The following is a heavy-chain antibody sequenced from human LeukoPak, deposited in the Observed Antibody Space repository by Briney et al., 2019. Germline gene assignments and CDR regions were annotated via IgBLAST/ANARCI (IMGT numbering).Heavy chain of an antibody. Sequence: SGGSLRLSCAASGFTFSSYGVHWVRQAPGKGLEWVAVISYDGSNKYYADSVKGRFTISRDNSKNTLYLQMNSLRAEDTAVYYCAKETKDIVATGYFDYWGQGTLVTVSS. V-gene: IGHV3-30*18. CDR2: ISYDGSNK. CDR1: GFTFSSYG. J-gene: IGHJ4*02. D-gene: IGHD5-12*01. CDR3: AKETKDIVATGYFDY.